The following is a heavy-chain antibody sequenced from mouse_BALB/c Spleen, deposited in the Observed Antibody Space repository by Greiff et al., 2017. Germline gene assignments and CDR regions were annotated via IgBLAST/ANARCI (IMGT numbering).Heavy chain of an antibody. J-gene: IGHJ3*01. V-gene: IGHV1S135*01. CDR2: IDPYNGGT. D-gene: IGHD1-2*01. Sequence: VHVKQSGPELVKPGASVKVSCKASGYAFTSYNMYWVKQSHGKSLEWIGYIDPYNGGTSYNQKFKGKATLTVDKSSSTAYMHLNSLTSEDSAVYYCARSLITTATAYWGQGTLVTVSA. CDR3: ARSLITTATAY. CDR1: GYAFTSYN.